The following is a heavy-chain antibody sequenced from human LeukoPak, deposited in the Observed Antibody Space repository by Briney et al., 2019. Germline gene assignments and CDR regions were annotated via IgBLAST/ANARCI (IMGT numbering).Heavy chain of an antibody. CDR2: ISRSGSTI. J-gene: IGHJ6*03. Sequence: GGSLRLSCATSGFTFSDYYMTWIRQAQGRGLEWLSYISRSGSTIYYADSVKGRFTISRDNAKNSLYLLMDSLRADDTAVYYCARASDYYDSSGTNYYYYYMDVWGNGTTVTVSS. CDR1: GFTFSDYY. CDR3: ARASDYYDSSGTNYYYYYMDV. D-gene: IGHD3-22*01. V-gene: IGHV3-11*01.